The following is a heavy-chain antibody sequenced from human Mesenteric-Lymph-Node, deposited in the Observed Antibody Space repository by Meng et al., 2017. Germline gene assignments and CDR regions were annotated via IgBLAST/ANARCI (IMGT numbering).Heavy chain of an antibody. D-gene: IGHD5-18*01. CDR2: ISSSSSYI. J-gene: IGHJ6*02. Sequence: GESLKISCAASGFTFSSYSMNWVRQAPGKGLEWVSSISSSSSYIYYADSVKGRFTISRDNAKNSLYLQMNSLRAEDTAVYYCVGDDRIQLWLRPYYYYGMDVWGQGTTVTVSS. CDR3: VGDDRIQLWLRPYYYYGMDV. V-gene: IGHV3-21*04. CDR1: GFTFSSYS.